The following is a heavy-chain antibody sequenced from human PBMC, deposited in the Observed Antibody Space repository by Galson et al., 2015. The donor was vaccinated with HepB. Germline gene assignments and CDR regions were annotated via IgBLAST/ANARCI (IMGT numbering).Heavy chain of an antibody. CDR2: IYSGGST. CDR1: GFTVSSNY. J-gene: IGHJ4*02. V-gene: IGHV3-53*01. CDR3: ARLWFGELVIDY. D-gene: IGHD3-10*01. Sequence: SLRLSCAASGFTVSSNYMSWVRQAPGKGLEWVSVIYSGGSTYYADSVKGRFTISRDNSKNTLYLQMNSLRAEDTAVYYCARLWFGELVIDYWGQGTLVTVSS.